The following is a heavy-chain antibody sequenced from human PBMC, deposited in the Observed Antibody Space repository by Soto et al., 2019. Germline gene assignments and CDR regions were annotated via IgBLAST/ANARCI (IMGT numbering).Heavy chain of an antibody. J-gene: IGHJ4*02. CDR3: ARDMATGVRY. CDR1: GGSISSSSYY. Sequence: SETLSLTCTVSGGSISSSSYYWGWIRQPPGKGLEWIGYIYYSGSTNYNPSLKSRVTISVDTSKNQFSLKLSSVTAADTAVYYCARDMATGVRYWGQGTLVTVSS. CDR2: IYYSGST. D-gene: IGHD5-12*01. V-gene: IGHV4-39*07.